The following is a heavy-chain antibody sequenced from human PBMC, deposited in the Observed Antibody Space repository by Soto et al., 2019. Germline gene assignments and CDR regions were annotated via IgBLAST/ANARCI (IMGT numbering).Heavy chain of an antibody. CDR1: GFTFSSYA. CDR2: ISGSGGST. Sequence: GGSLRLSCAASGFTFSSYAMSWVRQAPGKGLEWVSAISGSGGSTYYADSVKGRFTISRDNSKNTLYLQMNSLRAEDTAVYYCAKKTLIPRFSYYYYGMDVWGQGTTVTVSS. J-gene: IGHJ6*02. CDR3: AKKTLIPRFSYYYYGMDV. V-gene: IGHV3-23*01. D-gene: IGHD2-21*01.